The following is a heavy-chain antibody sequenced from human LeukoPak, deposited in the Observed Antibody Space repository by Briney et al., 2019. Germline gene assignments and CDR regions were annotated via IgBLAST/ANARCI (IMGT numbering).Heavy chain of an antibody. Sequence: ASVKVSCKVSGYTLTELSMHWVRQAPGKGLEWMGGFDPEDGETIYAQKFQGRVTMTRDTSTSTVYMELSSLRSEDTAVYYCAREITIFSGEGAFDIWGQGTMVTVSS. CDR3: AREITIFSGEGAFDI. CDR2: FDPEDGET. CDR1: GYTLTELS. J-gene: IGHJ3*02. D-gene: IGHD3-9*01. V-gene: IGHV1-24*01.